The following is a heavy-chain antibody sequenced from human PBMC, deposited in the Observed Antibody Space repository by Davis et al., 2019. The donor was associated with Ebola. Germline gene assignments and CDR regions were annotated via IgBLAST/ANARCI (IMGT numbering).Heavy chain of an antibody. CDR1: GFTFNRYW. V-gene: IGHV3-7*03. J-gene: IGHJ6*02. Sequence: GESLKISCAASGFTFNRYWMSWVRQAPGKGLQWVANIKADGSEKYYVDSVKGRFTISRDNAKNSLYLQMNSLRAGDTAVYYCARVSVPAALVTIDYYAMDVWGQGTTVTVSS. D-gene: IGHD2-2*01. CDR2: IKADGSEK. CDR3: ARVSVPAALVTIDYYAMDV.